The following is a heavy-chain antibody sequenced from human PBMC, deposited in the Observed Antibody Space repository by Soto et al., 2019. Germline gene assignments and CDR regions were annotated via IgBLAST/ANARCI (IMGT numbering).Heavy chain of an antibody. Sequence: GGSLRVSCAASGFTFSNYAMRWVRQAPGKGLEWVSAISGSGGSTYYADSVKGRFTISRDNSKNTLYLQMNSLRAEDTAVYYCAKKDDSSGYYSDDAFDLWGQGTMVTVSS. V-gene: IGHV3-23*01. CDR2: ISGSGGST. D-gene: IGHD3-22*01. CDR1: GFTFSNYA. J-gene: IGHJ3*01. CDR3: AKKDDSSGYYSDDAFDL.